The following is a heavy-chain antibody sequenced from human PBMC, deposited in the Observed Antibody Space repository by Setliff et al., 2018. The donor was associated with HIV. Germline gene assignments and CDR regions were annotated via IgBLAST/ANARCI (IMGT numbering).Heavy chain of an antibody. CDR1: GGSISRGSYS. CDR2: ISYTGIT. Sequence: SETLSLTCTVSGGSISRGSYSWGWIRQPPGKGLEWIGSISYTGITNYNPSLKSRVTISVDTSQNQFSPKLTSVTAADTAVYYCARHLWFADGDLYYFDYWGQGTLVTVSS. CDR3: ARHLWFADGDLYYFDY. V-gene: IGHV4-39*01. D-gene: IGHD3-10*01. J-gene: IGHJ4*02.